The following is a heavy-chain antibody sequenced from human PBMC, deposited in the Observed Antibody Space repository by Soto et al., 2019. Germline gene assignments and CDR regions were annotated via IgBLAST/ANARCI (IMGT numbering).Heavy chain of an antibody. CDR2: MNPNSGNT. CDR1: GYTFTSYD. V-gene: IGHV1-8*01. J-gene: IGHJ4*02. CDR3: ARGPRRHGYCSSTSSYGSGVYFDY. Sequence: QVQLVQSGAEVKKPGASVKVSCKASGYTFTSYDINWVRQATGQGLEWMGWMNPNSGNTGYAQKFQGRVTMTRNTSISTAYMELSSLRSEDTAVYYCARGPRRHGYCSSTSSYGSGVYFDYWGQGTLVTVSS. D-gene: IGHD2-2*01.